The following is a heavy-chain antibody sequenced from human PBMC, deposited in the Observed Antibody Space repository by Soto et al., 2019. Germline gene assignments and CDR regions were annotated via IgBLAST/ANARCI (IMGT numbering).Heavy chain of an antibody. CDR3: AKGSGSDYYGRAV. J-gene: IGHJ6*02. CDR1: GFTFSNYA. Sequence: GGSLRLSCAASGFTFSNYAMFWVRQAPGKGLEWVSVISHDGSNKYYGDSVKGRFTISRDNSKNALYLQMDSLRPEDTAVYYCAKGSGSDYYGRAVWAQGPTATVSS. D-gene: IGHD6-25*01. V-gene: IGHV3-30*18. CDR2: ISHDGSNK.